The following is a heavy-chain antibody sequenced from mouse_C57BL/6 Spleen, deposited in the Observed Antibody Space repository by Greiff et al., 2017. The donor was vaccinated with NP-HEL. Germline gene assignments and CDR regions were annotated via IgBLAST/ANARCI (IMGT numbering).Heavy chain of an antibody. V-gene: IGHV3-6*01. J-gene: IGHJ2*01. CDR2: ISYDGSN. CDR1: GYSITSGYY. Sequence: VQLKESGPGLVKPSQSLSLTCSVTGYSITSGYYWNWIRQFPGNKLEWMGYISYDGSNNYNPSLKNRISITRDTSKNQFFLKLNSVTTEDTATYYCARDEGSSGSYYFDYWGQGTTLTVSS. D-gene: IGHD3-2*02. CDR3: ARDEGSSGSYYFDY.